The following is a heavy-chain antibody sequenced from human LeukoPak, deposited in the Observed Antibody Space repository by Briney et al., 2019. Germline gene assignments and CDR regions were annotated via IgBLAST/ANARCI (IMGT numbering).Heavy chain of an antibody. V-gene: IGHV1-69*05. Sequence: AAVKVSCKASGGTFSSYAISWVRQAPGQGLEWMGGIIPIFGTANYAQKFQGRVTITTDESTSTAYMELSSLRSEDTAVYYCARDNYAGANWFDPWGQGTLVTVSS. CDR2: IIPIFGTA. D-gene: IGHD1-7*01. J-gene: IGHJ5*02. CDR3: ARDNYAGANWFDP. CDR1: GGTFSSYA.